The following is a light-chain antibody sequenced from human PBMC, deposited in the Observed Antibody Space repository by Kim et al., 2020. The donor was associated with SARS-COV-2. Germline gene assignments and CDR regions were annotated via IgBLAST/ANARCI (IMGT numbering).Light chain of an antibody. CDR1: QSVSSN. CDR2: GAT. J-gene: IGKJ2*01. Sequence: DIVMTQSPATLSVSPGERATLSCRASQSVSSNLAWYQQKPGQAPRLLIYGATIRATDITDRIRGSGSETELTLTINSLQPEDSAVYSCQHYIISPHTWAQGTKLEI. CDR3: QHYIISPHT. V-gene: IGKV3D-15*01.